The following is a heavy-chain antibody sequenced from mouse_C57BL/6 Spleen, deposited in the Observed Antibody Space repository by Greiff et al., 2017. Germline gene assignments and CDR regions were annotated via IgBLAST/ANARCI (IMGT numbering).Heavy chain of an antibody. CDR1: GFTFSDAW. V-gene: IGHV6-6*01. D-gene: IGHD1-1*01. CDR2: IRNKANNHAT. Sequence: EVQLQQSGGGLVQPGGSMKLSCAASGFTFSDAWMDWVRQSPEKGLEWVAEIRNKANNHATYYAESVKGRFTISRDDSKSSVYLQMNSLRAEDTGIYYCSRLGITEPVYAMDYWGQGTSVTVSA. J-gene: IGHJ4*01. CDR3: SRLGITEPVYAMDY.